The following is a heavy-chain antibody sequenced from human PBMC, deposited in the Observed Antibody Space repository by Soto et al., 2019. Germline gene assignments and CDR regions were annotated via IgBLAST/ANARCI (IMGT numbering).Heavy chain of an antibody. CDR1: GGSISSYY. V-gene: IGHV4-59*01. CDR3: ARVKRGSYYDTYGMDV. D-gene: IGHD1-26*01. J-gene: IGHJ6*02. Sequence: SETLSLTCTVSGGSISSYYWSWIRQPPGKGLEWIGYIYYSGSTNYNPSLKSRVTISVDTSKNQFSLKLSSVTAADTAVYYCARVKRGSYYDTYGMDVWGQGTTVTVSS. CDR2: IYYSGST.